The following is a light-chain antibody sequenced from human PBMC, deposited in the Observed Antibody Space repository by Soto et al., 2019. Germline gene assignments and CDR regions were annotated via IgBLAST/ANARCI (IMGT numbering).Light chain of an antibody. CDR2: DVS. Sequence: QSALTQPASVSGSPGQSITISCTGTSSDVGGYNYVSWYQQHPGKAPKLMIYDVSNRPSGVSNRFSGSKSGNTASLTISGLPAEDEADYYCSSYTSSSTVVFGGGTKLTV. CDR1: SSDVGGYNY. J-gene: IGLJ2*01. V-gene: IGLV2-14*01. CDR3: SSYTSSSTVV.